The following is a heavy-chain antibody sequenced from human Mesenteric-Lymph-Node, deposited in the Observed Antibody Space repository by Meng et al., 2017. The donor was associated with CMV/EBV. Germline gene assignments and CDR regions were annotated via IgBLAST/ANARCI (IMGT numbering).Heavy chain of an antibody. D-gene: IGHD6-6*01. CDR3: ARGGYSSLSDAFDI. Sequence: SETLSLTCTVSGGSISSSSYYWGWIRQPPGKGLEWSGSIYYSGSTYYNPSLKSRVTISVDTSKNQFSLKLTSVTAAATAVYYCARGGYSSLSDAFDIWGQGTLVTVSS. J-gene: IGHJ3*02. CDR1: GGSISSSSYY. V-gene: IGHV4-39*07. CDR2: IYYSGST.